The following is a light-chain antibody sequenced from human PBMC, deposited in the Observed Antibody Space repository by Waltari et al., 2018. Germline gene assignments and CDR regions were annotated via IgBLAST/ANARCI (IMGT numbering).Light chain of an antibody. V-gene: IGKV3-20*01. CDR2: GAS. J-gene: IGKJ1*01. CDR1: QCVGRS. CDR3: QHYVRLPVS. Sequence: EIVLTQSPGTLSLSPGERATPSCRASQCVGRSLTWYQQKPGQAPRLLIYGASSRATGIPDMFSGSGSGTDFSLTVSRLEPEDFALYYCQHYVRLPVSFGQWTKVDIK.